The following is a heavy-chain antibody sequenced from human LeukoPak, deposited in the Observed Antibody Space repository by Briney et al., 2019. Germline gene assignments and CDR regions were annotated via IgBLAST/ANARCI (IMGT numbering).Heavy chain of an antibody. V-gene: IGHV1-24*01. D-gene: IGHD3-10*01. CDR2: FDPEDGET. Sequence: GASVKVSCKVSGYTLTELSMHWVRQAPGKGLEWMGGFDPEDGETIYAQKFQGRVTTTEDTSTDTAYMELGSLRSEDTAVYYCATLDYYGSGSYYTFDYWGQGTLVTVSS. CDR1: GYTLTELS. CDR3: ATLDYYGSGSYYTFDY. J-gene: IGHJ4*02.